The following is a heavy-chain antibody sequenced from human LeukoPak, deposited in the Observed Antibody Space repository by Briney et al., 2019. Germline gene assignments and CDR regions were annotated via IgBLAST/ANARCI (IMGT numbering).Heavy chain of an antibody. CDR1: GFTFSSYA. J-gene: IGHJ4*02. Sequence: GGPLRLSCAASGFTFSSYAMSWVRQAPGKGLGWVSAISGSGGSTYYADSVKGRFTISRDNSKNTLYLQMNSLRAEDTAVYYCAKDHRYYYDSGGYYFGDYWGQGTLVTVSS. V-gene: IGHV3-23*01. CDR3: AKDHRYYYDSGGYYFGDY. D-gene: IGHD3-22*01. CDR2: ISGSGGST.